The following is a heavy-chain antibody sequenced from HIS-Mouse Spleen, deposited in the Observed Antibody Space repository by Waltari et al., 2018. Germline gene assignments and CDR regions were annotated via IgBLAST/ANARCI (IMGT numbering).Heavy chain of an antibody. CDR2: IYYSGST. CDR1: GGSISSSSYY. CDR3: AREIPYSSSWYDWYFDL. J-gene: IGHJ2*01. Sequence: QLQLQESGPGLVKPSETPSLTCTVSGGSISSSSYYWGWIRQPPGKGLELIGSIYYSGSTYYNPSLKSRVTISVDTSKNQFSLKLSSVTAADTAVYYCAREIPYSSSWYDWYFDLWGRGTLVTVSS. D-gene: IGHD6-13*01. V-gene: IGHV4-39*07.